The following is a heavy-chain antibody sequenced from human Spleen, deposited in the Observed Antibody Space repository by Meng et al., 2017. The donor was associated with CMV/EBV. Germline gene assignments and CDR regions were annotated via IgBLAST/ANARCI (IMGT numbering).Heavy chain of an antibody. D-gene: IGHD2-8*02. J-gene: IGHJ4*02. Sequence: LRLSCTVSGGSINSHYWSWIRQPPGKGLESIGCIYYSVSINHNPSLKSRVTLSTDTSKNQFYLKLSSVTAADTAVYYCARWLGYCTDWGQGTLVTVSS. CDR2: IYYSVSI. CDR1: GGSINSHY. CDR3: ARWLGYCTD. V-gene: IGHV4-59*11.